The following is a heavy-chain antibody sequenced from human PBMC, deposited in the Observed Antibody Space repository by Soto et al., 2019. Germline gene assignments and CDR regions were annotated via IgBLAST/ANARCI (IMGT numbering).Heavy chain of an antibody. CDR2: IIPLFGTA. CDR3: ARVSYSNYPTRKGNYFYCDQRDV. CDR1: GVTFSSYA. Sequence: QVQLVQSGAEVTKPGSSVKVSCKASGVTFSSYAISWVRQAPGQGLEWMGGIIPLFGTANYAQKFQGRVTITADESTSTAYMDMSSLRSEDTAVYFCARVSYSNYPTRKGNYFYCDQRDVWGQGTTVTVSS. J-gene: IGHJ6*02. V-gene: IGHV1-69*01. D-gene: IGHD4-4*01.